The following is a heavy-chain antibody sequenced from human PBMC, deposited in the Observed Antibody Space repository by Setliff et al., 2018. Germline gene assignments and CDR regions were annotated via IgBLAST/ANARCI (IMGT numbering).Heavy chain of an antibody. V-gene: IGHV4-61*09. CDR3: ARMSGFQYIDV. Sequence: TLSLTCTVSGDSISSRRNYWGWFRQPAGKELEWIGQIYTSWSTNYNPSLKSRGTISLDTSKNQFSLSLTSVTAEDTAVYYCARMSGFQYIDVWDKGTTVTVS. CDR1: GDSISSRRNY. D-gene: IGHD3-3*01. J-gene: IGHJ6*03. CDR2: IYTSWST.